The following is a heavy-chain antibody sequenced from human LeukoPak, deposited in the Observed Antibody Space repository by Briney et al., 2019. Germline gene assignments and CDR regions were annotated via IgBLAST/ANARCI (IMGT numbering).Heavy chain of an antibody. Sequence: GASVNVSCKASGGTFSSYAISWVRQAPGQGLEWMGRIIPILGIANYAQKFQGRVTITADKSTSTAYMELSSLRSEDTAVYYCARRVDNAGAFDIWGQGTMVTVSS. J-gene: IGHJ3*02. CDR3: ARRVDNAGAFDI. CDR1: GGTFSSYA. CDR2: IIPILGIA. V-gene: IGHV1-69*04. D-gene: IGHD1-1*01.